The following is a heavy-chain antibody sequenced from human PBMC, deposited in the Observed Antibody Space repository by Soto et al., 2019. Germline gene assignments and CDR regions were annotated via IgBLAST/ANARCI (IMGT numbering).Heavy chain of an antibody. J-gene: IGHJ6*02. Sequence: ASVKVSCKASGYTFTSYDINWVRQATGQGLEWMGWMNPNSGNTGYAQKFQGRVTMTRNTSISTAYMELSSLRSEDTAVYYCARVEVVAATGYYYYYYGMDVWGQGTTVTVSS. CDR2: MNPNSGNT. V-gene: IGHV1-8*01. CDR3: ARVEVVAATGYYYYYYGMDV. CDR1: GYTFTSYD. D-gene: IGHD2-15*01.